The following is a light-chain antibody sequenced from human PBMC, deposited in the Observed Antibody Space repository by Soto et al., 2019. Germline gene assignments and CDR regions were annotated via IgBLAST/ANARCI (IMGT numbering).Light chain of an antibody. Sequence: DIQMTQSPSTLSASVGDRVTITCRASQSISSRLAWHQQKPGKAPRLLIYKASNLESGVPSRFSGSGSGTEFTLTITSLQPDDSATYYCQQYNDNWTFGQGTKVDIK. J-gene: IGKJ1*01. CDR2: KAS. CDR1: QSISSR. V-gene: IGKV1-5*03. CDR3: QQYNDNWT.